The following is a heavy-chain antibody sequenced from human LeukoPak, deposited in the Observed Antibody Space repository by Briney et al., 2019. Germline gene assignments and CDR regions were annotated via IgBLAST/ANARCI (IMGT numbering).Heavy chain of an antibody. D-gene: IGHD4-17*01. CDR2: TYYSGGT. CDR3: AREAYGDFQFFQH. V-gene: IGHV4-30-4*08. Sequence: YWIGWGRQMPGKGLEWIGYTYYSGGTYYNPSLKSRITISIDMSSNQFSLKMTSVTAADTAIYYCAREAYGDFQFFQHWGQGTLVVVSS. CDR1: Y. J-gene: IGHJ1*01.